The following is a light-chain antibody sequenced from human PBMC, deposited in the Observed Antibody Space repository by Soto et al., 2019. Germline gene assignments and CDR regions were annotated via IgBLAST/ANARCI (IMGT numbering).Light chain of an antibody. V-gene: IGLV2-11*01. CDR3: CSYAGTYNDV. CDR1: SSDVGGYNY. CDR2: DVS. J-gene: IGLJ1*01. Sequence: QSALTQPRSVSGSPGQSVTISCTGTSSDVGGYNYVSWYQQHPGKAPKVMIYDVSKRPSGVPDRFSGSKSGNTASLTISGLQAEDEADYYCCSYAGTYNDVFGTGTKLTVL.